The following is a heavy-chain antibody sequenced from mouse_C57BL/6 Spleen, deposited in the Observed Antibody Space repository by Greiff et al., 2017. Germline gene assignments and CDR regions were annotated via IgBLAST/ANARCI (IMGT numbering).Heavy chain of an antibody. CDR2: IDPNSGGT. J-gene: IGHJ4*01. Sequence: QVQLQQPGAELVKPGASVKLSCKASGYTFTSYWMHWVKQRPGRGLEWIGRIDPNSGGTKYNEKFKSKATLTVDKPSSTAYMQLSSLTSEDSAVYECAGDYYGSSYRAYAMDYWGQGTSVTVSS. D-gene: IGHD1-1*01. V-gene: IGHV1-72*01. CDR1: GYTFTSYW. CDR3: AGDYYGSSYRAYAMDY.